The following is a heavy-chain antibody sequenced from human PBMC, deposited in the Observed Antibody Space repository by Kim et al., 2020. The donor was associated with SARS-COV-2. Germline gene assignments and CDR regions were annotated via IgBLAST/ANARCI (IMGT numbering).Heavy chain of an antibody. Sequence: GGSLRLSCAASGFTVSSNYMSWVRQAPGKGLEWVSVIYSGGSTYYADSVKGRFTISRHNSKNTLYLQMNSLRAEDTAVSYCARPRATAQYSSGWYVYYYYDMDVWGKGTTVTASS. CDR1: GFTVSSNY. V-gene: IGHV3-53*01. D-gene: IGHD6-19*01. CDR3: ARPRATAQYSSGWYVYYYYDMDV. CDR2: IYSGGST. J-gene: IGHJ6*03.